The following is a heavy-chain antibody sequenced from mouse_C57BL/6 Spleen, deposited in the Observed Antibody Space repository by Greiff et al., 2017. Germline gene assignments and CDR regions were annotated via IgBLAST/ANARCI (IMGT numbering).Heavy chain of an antibody. V-gene: IGHV1-4*01. Sequence: VQLKESGAELARPGASVKMSCKASGYTFTSYTMHWVKQRPGQGLEWIGYINPSRGYTKYNQKFKDKATLTADKSSNTAYMQLSSLTSEYSAVYYCARGDDNGAMDYWGQGTSVTVSS. J-gene: IGHJ4*01. CDR1: GYTFTSYT. D-gene: IGHD2-3*01. CDR2: INPSRGYT. CDR3: ARGDDNGAMDY.